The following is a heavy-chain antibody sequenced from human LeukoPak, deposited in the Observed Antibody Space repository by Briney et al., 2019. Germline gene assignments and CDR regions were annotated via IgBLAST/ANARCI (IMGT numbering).Heavy chain of an antibody. CDR3: AREKAEGGFDP. V-gene: IGHV3-7*01. CDR2: IKEDGSEK. D-gene: IGHD3-16*01. Sequence: PGGSLRLSCAASGFSFSTYWMSWVRQAPGKGLEWVASIKEDGSEKYYVDSVKGRFTISRDNAKNSLYLQMNSLRAEDTAVYYCAREKAEGGFDPWGQGTLVTVSS. J-gene: IGHJ5*02. CDR1: GFSFSTYW.